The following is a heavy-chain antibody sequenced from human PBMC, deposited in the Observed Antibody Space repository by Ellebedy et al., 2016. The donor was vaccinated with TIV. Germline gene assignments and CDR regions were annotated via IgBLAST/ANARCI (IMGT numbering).Heavy chain of an antibody. Sequence: GESLKLSXAASESTLRTFWMSWVRQAPGNGLELVAKINGDGSIMNYADSVRGRFTSSRDNANNSLYLQMNSLRVEDTATYYCARDNGDGYRFRGYFDYWGQGTPVTVSS. D-gene: IGHD5-24*01. J-gene: IGHJ4*02. CDR3: ARDNGDGYRFRGYFDY. V-gene: IGHV3-7*01. CDR1: ESTLRTFW. CDR2: INGDGSIM.